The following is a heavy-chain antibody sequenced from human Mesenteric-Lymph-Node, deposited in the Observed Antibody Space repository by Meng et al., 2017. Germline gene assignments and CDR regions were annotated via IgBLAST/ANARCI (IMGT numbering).Heavy chain of an antibody. V-gene: IGHV3-48*03. J-gene: IGHJ6*02. CDR3: ARRVSLYGMDV. D-gene: IGHD6-13*01. Sequence: GESLKISCAGSGFTFSSYEMNWARQAPGKGLQWISWISSAGSGIQYADSVRGRFTISRDNAKNSLYLQMNSLRADDTAVYYCARRVSLYGMDVWGQGTTVTVSS. CDR1: GFTFSSYE. CDR2: ISSAGSGI.